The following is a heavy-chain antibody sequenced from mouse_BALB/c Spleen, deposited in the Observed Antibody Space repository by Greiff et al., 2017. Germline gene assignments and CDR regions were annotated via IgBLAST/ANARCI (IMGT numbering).Heavy chain of an antibody. CDR2: IDPANGNT. J-gene: IGHJ4*01. Sequence: EVQLQQSGAELVKPGASVKLSCTASGFNIKDTYMHWVKQRPEQGLEWIGRIDPANGNTKYDPKFQGKATITADTSSNTAYLQLSSLTSEDTAVYYCAIDSSGYVAMDYWGQGTSVTVSS. D-gene: IGHD3-2*01. CDR1: GFNIKDTY. CDR3: AIDSSGYVAMDY. V-gene: IGHV14-3*02.